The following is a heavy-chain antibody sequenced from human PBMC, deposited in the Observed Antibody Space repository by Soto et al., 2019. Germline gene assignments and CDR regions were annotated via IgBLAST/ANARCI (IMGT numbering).Heavy chain of an antibody. J-gene: IGHJ4*02. V-gene: IGHV4-59*08. Sequence: SETLSLTCTVSGGSISSYYWSWIRQPPGKGLEWIGYIYYSGSTKYNPSLKSRVTISVDTSKNQFSLKLSSVTATDTAVYYCARHVRGWQLMLDNWGQGSLVTVSS. CDR1: GGSISSYY. CDR3: ARHVRGWQLMLDN. CDR2: IYYSGST. D-gene: IGHD6-13*01.